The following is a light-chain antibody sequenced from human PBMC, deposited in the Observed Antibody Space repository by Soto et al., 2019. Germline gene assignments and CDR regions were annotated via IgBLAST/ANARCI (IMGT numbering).Light chain of an antibody. CDR3: QSYDSSLSAHYV. CDR1: SSNIGATYD. CDR2: GNS. J-gene: IGLJ1*01. Sequence: QSVLTQPPSVSGAPGQRVTIPCTGSSSNIGATYDVQWYQQLPGAAPKLLIYGNSNRPSGVPDRFSGSQSGTSASLAITGLQADDEADYYCQSYDSSLSAHYVFGTGTKVTVL. V-gene: IGLV1-40*01.